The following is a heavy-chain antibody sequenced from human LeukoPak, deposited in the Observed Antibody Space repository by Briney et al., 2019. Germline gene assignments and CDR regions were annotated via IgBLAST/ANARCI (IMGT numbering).Heavy chain of an antibody. J-gene: IGHJ4*02. CDR1: GYTFTSYD. Sequence: ASVKVSCRASGYTFTSYDINWVRQATGQGLEWMGWMNPNSGNTGYAQKFQGRVTMARNTSISTAYMELSSLRSDDTAVYYCARGGYSSFNYWGQGTLVTVSS. D-gene: IGHD5-18*01. CDR2: MNPNSGNT. V-gene: IGHV1-8*01. CDR3: ARGGYSSFNY.